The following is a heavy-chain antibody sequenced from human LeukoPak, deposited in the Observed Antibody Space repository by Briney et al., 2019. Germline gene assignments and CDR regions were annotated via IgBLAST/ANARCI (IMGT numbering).Heavy chain of an antibody. CDR3: AKDRGSSWFILDP. D-gene: IGHD6-13*01. Sequence: QPGGSLRLSCAASGFTFSSYGMHWVRQAPGKGLEWVAVIWYGGSNKYYADSVKGRFTISRDNPKNTLYLQMNSLRAEDTAVYYCAKDRGSSWFILDPWGQGTLVTVSS. CDR1: GFTFSSYG. J-gene: IGHJ5*02. V-gene: IGHV3-30*02. CDR2: IWYGGSNK.